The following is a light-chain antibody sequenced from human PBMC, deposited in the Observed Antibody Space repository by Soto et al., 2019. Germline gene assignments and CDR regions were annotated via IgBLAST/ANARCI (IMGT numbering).Light chain of an antibody. CDR3: KQYDNLPPFT. CDR2: DAS. J-gene: IGKJ3*01. V-gene: IGKV1-33*01. Sequence: DIQMTQSPSSLSASVGDRVTITCQASQDISNYLNWYQQKPGKAPKLLIYDASNLETGVPSRFSGSGSGTDFTFTISCLQPEDIATYYCKQYDNLPPFTFGPGTTVDIK. CDR1: QDISNY.